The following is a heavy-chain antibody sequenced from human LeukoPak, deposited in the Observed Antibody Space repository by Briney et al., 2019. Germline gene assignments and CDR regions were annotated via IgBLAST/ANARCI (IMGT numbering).Heavy chain of an antibody. J-gene: IGHJ4*02. CDR1: GGSFSGYY. CDR2: INHSGST. D-gene: IGHD2-2*01. V-gene: IGHV4-34*01. CDR3: ARRGVVPAAIFY. Sequence: PSETLSLTXAVYGGSFSGYYWSWIRQTPGKGLEWIGEINHSGSTNYNPSLKSRVTISVDTSKNQFSLKLSSVTAADTAVYYCARRGVVPAAIFYWGQGTLVTVSS.